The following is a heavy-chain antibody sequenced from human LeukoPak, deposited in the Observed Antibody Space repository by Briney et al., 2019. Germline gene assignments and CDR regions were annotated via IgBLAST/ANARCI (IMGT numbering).Heavy chain of an antibody. D-gene: IGHD6-13*01. V-gene: IGHV3-21*04. Sequence: GGSLRLSCAASGFTFSSYSMNWVRQAPGKGLEWVSSISSSSSYIYYADSVKGRFTISRDNSKNTLHLQMNSLRAEDTAVYYCARDRPIVGAGYYFDYWGQGTLVTVSS. CDR2: ISSSSSYI. J-gene: IGHJ4*02. CDR1: GFTFSSYS. CDR3: ARDRPIVGAGYYFDY.